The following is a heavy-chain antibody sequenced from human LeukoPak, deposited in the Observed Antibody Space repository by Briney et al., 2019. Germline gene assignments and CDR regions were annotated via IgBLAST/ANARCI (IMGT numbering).Heavy chain of an antibody. CDR2: ISGSGDST. J-gene: IGHJ4*02. CDR3: ARDGGSYLQPTDY. Sequence: GGSLRLSCAASGFTFSTYAMTWVRQAPGKGLEWVSSISGSGDSTYYADSVKGRFSISRDNSKNTLYLQMNSLRAADTAVYHCARDGGSYLQPTDYWGQGTLVTVSS. CDR1: GFTFSTYA. D-gene: IGHD1-26*01. V-gene: IGHV3-23*01.